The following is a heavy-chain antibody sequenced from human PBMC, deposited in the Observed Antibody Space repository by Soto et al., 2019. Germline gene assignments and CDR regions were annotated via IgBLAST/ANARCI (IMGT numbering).Heavy chain of an antibody. V-gene: IGHV1-69*01. J-gene: IGHJ6*02. CDR1: GGTFSSYA. D-gene: IGHD3-3*01. CDR3: ARDSAGVIFGVGPGAYGMDV. Sequence: QVQLVQSGAEVKKPGSSVKVSCKASGGTFSSYAISWVRQAPGQGLEWMGGIIPIFGTANYAQKFQGRVTITADESTSTAYMELSSLRSEDTAVYYCARDSAGVIFGVGPGAYGMDVWGQGTTVTVSS. CDR2: IIPIFGTA.